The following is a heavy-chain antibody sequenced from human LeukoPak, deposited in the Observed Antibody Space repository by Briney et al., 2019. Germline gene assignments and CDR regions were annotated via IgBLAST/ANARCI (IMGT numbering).Heavy chain of an antibody. D-gene: IGHD2-2*01. CDR3: APGGDYCSTTSCPS. Sequence: GGSPRLSCAASGFTFSDYYMSWIRQAPGKGLEWVGRSRNKANSYTREYAASVRGRFTISRDDSKNSLYLQMNSLKTEDTAVYYCAPGGDYCSTTSCPSWGQGTMVTVSS. CDR2: SRNKANSYTR. CDR1: GFTFSDYY. J-gene: IGHJ3*01. V-gene: IGHV3-72*01.